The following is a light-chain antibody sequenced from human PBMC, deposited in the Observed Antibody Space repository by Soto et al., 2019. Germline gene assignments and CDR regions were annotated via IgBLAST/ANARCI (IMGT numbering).Light chain of an antibody. V-gene: IGKV1-39*01. CDR2: AAS. Sequence: DIQMTQSPSSLSASVGDRVTITCRASQSISSYLNWYQQKPGKAPKLLIYAASSLQSGVPSRFSGSGSGTDFTLTISSLRPEDFATYYCPQSYSKPWTFGQGTKVDIK. CDR1: QSISSY. CDR3: PQSYSKPWT. J-gene: IGKJ1*01.